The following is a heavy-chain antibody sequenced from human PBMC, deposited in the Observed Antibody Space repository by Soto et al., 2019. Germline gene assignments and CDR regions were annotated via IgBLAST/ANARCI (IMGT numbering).Heavy chain of an antibody. CDR3: AKVTIEVPAPGTAV. V-gene: IGHV3-23*01. J-gene: IGHJ6*02. CDR2: ISYSGDRA. Sequence: GGSLRLSCAASGFTFNNYAMSWVRQAPGKGLEWVSAISYSGDRAFYADSAKGRFTISRDNSKNTLYLEMKSLRAEDTAIYYCAKVTIEVPAPGTAVWGQGTTVTVSS. D-gene: IGHD6-13*01. CDR1: GFTFNNYA.